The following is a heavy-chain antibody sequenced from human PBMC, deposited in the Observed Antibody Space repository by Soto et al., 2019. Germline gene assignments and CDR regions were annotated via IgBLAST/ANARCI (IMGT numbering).Heavy chain of an antibody. CDR2: IIPILDIP. J-gene: IGHJ6*02. CDR1: GGTFSRYT. CDR3: ASHFYRRTGARYFSAGGDNYGWDV. Sequence: QVQLVQSGAEVKKPGSSVKVSCKASGGTFSRYTFTWVRQAPGQGLEWMGRIIPILDIPNYAQNFQGRVTITADKSTSTAYMELSSLRSDDTAVYYCASHFYRRTGARYFSAGGDNYGWDVWGQGITVTVSS. D-gene: IGHD2-8*02. V-gene: IGHV1-69*02.